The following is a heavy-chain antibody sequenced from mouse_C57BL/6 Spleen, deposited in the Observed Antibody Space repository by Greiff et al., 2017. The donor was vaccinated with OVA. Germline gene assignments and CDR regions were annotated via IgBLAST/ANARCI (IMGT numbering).Heavy chain of an antibody. Sequence: VQLQQSGAELVKPGASVKISCKASGYAFSSYWMNWLKQRPGKGLEWIGQIYPGDGDTNYNGKFKGKATLTADKSSSTAYMQLSSLTSEDSAVYFCAREGLEYWYFDVWGTGTTVTVSS. CDR1: GYAFSSYW. V-gene: IGHV1-80*01. CDR2: IYPGDGDT. J-gene: IGHJ1*03. D-gene: IGHD3-3*01. CDR3: AREGLEYWYFDV.